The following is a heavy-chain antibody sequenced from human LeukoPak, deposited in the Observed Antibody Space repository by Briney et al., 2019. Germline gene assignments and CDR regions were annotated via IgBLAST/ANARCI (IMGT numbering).Heavy chain of an antibody. J-gene: IGHJ6*03. CDR2: MNPNSGNT. CDR3: AGPGYYYYMDV. V-gene: IGHV1-8*03. CDR1: GGTFSSYA. Sequence: ASVKVSCKASGGTFSSYAINWVRQATGQGLEWMGWMNPNSGNTGYAQRFQGRVTITRNTSISTAYMELSSLRSEDTAVYYCAGPGYYYYMDVWGKGTTVTVSS.